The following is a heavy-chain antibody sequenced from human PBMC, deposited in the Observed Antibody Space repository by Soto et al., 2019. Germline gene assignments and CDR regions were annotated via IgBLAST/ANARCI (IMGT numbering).Heavy chain of an antibody. D-gene: IGHD3-10*01. Sequence: PSETLSLTCTVSGGSISSISYYWGWIRQPPGKGLEWIGSIYYSGSTYYNPSLKSRVTISVDTSKNQFSLKLSSVTAADTAVYYCARRGLGSYSDGWGQGTLVTVS. CDR3: ARRGLGSYSDG. J-gene: IGHJ4*02. CDR1: GGSISSISYY. CDR2: IYYSGST. V-gene: IGHV4-39*01.